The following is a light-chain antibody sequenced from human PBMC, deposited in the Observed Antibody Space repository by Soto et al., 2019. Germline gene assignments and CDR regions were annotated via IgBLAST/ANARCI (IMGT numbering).Light chain of an antibody. CDR2: AAS. CDR1: QDISTY. CDR3: QQSYGSPQLT. V-gene: IGKV1-39*01. Sequence: DIQMTQSPSSLSASVGDRVTITCRASQDISTYLNWYQQRPGKGPELLIYAASNLQSGVPSRFSGSGSGTDFTLIISNLQPEYFASYFCQQSYGSPQLTFGGGTTVEI. J-gene: IGKJ4*01.